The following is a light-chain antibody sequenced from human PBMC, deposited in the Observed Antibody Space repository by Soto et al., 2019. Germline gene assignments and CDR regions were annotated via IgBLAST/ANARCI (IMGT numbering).Light chain of an antibody. V-gene: IGLV2-14*01. Sequence: QSALTQPASVSGSPGQSITISCTGTSSDVGGYNYVSWYQQHPGKAPKLMNYDVSNRPSGVSNRFSGSKSGNTASLTISGLQAEDEADYYCSSYTSSSTLLLFGGGTKLTVL. CDR2: DVS. CDR3: SSYTSSSTLLL. CDR1: SSDVGGYNY. J-gene: IGLJ2*01.